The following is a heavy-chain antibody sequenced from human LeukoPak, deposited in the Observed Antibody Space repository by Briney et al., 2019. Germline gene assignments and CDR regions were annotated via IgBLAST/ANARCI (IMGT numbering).Heavy chain of an antibody. CDR1: GFTFSSYA. CDR2: ISGSGGST. CDR3: ARGPRSSIAAQRVDY. J-gene: IGHJ4*02. Sequence: TGGSLRLSCAASGFTFSSYAMSWVRQAPGKGLEWVSAISGSGGSTYYADSVKGRFTISRDNSKNTLYLQMNSLRAEDTAVYYCARGPRSSIAAQRVDYWGQGTLVTVSS. V-gene: IGHV3-23*01. D-gene: IGHD6-6*01.